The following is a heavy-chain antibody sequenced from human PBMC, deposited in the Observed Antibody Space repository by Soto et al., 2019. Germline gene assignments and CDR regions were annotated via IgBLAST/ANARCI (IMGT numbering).Heavy chain of an antibody. D-gene: IGHD5-18*01. CDR1: GFTVSSNY. V-gene: IGHV3-53*01. CDR3: AREYSYGYYYYYGMGV. Sequence: GGSLRLSCAASGFTVSSNYMSWVRQAPGKGLEWVSVIYSGGSTYYADSVKGRFTISRDNSKNTLYLQMNSLRAEDTAVYYCAREYSYGYYYYYGMGVWGQGTTVTVSS. J-gene: IGHJ6*02. CDR2: IYSGGST.